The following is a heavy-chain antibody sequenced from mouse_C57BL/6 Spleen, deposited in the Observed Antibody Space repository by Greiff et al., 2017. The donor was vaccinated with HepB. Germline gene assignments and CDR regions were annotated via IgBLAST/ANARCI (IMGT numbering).Heavy chain of an antibody. CDR1: GYTFTSYW. CDR2: IDPSDSET. Sequence: QVQLQQPGAELVRPGSSVKLSCKASGYTFTSYWMHWVKQRPIQGLEWIGNIDPSDSETHYNQKFKDKATLTVDKSSSTAYMQLSSLTSEDSAVYYCARNPIYYDYDGGFAYWGQGTLVTVSA. D-gene: IGHD2-4*01. V-gene: IGHV1-52*01. J-gene: IGHJ3*01. CDR3: ARNPIYYDYDGGFAY.